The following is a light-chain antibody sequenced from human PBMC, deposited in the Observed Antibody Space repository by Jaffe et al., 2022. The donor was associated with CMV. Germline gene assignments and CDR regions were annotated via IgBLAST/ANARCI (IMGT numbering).Light chain of an antibody. V-gene: IGLV1-44*01. CDR3: AAWDDSLDGL. CDR1: SSNIGSNA. CDR2: NND. Sequence: QSVLTQPPSASGTPGQRVAISCSGSSSNIGSNAVSWYQQVPGTAPKLLIYNNDQRPSGVPDRFSGSKSGTSASLAISGLQSEDEADYYCAAWDDSLDGLFGGGTKLTVL. J-gene: IGLJ2*01.